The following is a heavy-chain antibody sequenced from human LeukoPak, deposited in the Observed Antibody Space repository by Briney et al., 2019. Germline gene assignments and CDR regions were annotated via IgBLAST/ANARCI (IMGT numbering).Heavy chain of an antibody. J-gene: IGHJ4*02. Sequence: ASVKVSCKASGYTFTGYYMHWVRQAPGQGLEWMGRINPNSGGTNYVQKFQGRVTMTRDTSISTAYMELSRLRSDDTAVYYCARVWYSYGYFDYWGQGTLVTVSS. D-gene: IGHD5-18*01. CDR1: GYTFTGYY. CDR3: ARVWYSYGYFDY. CDR2: INPNSGGT. V-gene: IGHV1-2*06.